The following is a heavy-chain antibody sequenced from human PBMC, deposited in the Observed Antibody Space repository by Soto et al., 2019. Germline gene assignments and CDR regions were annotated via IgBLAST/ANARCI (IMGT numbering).Heavy chain of an antibody. V-gene: IGHV3-30-3*01. Sequence: QVQLVESGGGVVQPGRSLRLSCAASGFTFSSYAMHWVRQAPGKGLEWVAVISYDGSNKYYADSVKGRFTISRDNSKNTLYLQMNSLRAQDTAVYYCARGFPLNRYCTNGVCYTVDAFDIWGQGTMVTVSS. CDR3: ARGFPLNRYCTNGVCYTVDAFDI. CDR2: ISYDGSNK. D-gene: IGHD2-8*01. CDR1: GFTFSSYA. J-gene: IGHJ3*02.